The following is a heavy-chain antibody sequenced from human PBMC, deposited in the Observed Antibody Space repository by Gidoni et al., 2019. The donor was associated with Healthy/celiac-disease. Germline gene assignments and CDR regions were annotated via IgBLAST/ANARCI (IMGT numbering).Heavy chain of an antibody. Sequence: EVQLVESGGGLIQPGGSLRLSCAASGFTVSSNYMSWVRQAPGKGLEWVSVIYSGGSTYDADSVKGRFTISRDNSKNTLYLQMNSLRAEDTAVYYCARAWKGYSSGWYVVYWGQGTLVTVSS. V-gene: IGHV3-53*01. D-gene: IGHD6-19*01. CDR1: GFTVSSNY. CDR2: IYSGGST. CDR3: ARAWKGYSSGWYVVY. J-gene: IGHJ4*02.